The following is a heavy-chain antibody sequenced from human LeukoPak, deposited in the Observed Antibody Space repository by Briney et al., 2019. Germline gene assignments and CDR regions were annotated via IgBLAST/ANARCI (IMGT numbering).Heavy chain of an antibody. CDR3: ARDRRGGYDWAFDY. CDR1: GFTFTSYG. V-gene: IGHV3-33*01. CDR2: VWYDGRHK. J-gene: IGHJ4*02. D-gene: IGHD5-12*01. Sequence: GGSLRLSCAASGFTFTSYGMHWVRQAPGKGLEWVAVVWYDGRHKYYADSVKGRFTISRDNSKNTLYLQMDRRRAEDTAVYYCARDRRGGYDWAFDYWGQGTLVTVSS.